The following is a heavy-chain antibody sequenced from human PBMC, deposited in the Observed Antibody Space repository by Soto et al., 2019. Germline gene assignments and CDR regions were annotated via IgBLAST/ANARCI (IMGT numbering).Heavy chain of an antibody. D-gene: IGHD3-10*01. Sequence: QVHLVESGGGVVQPGTSLRLPCAASGFSFSSYGMHWVRQAPGKGLEWVAVISYDGSHKFYADAVKGRFSISRDNFKNTLYLQMSSLRDDDTALYYCAKDPRPVIQMVRGVSEFWGQGTLVTVSS. CDR2: ISYDGSHK. J-gene: IGHJ4*02. V-gene: IGHV3-30*18. CDR3: AKDPRPVIQMVRGVSEF. CDR1: GFSFSSYG.